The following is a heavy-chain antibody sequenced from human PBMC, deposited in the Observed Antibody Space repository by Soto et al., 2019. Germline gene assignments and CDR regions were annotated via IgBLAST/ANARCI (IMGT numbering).Heavy chain of an antibody. CDR3: GARSRPHAFDI. Sequence: PGGSLRLSCAASGFTFSRYGMHWVRQAPGEGLEWVAVISYDGSKKYYADSVKGRFTISRDNSKTTLYLEMNSLRAEDTAVYYCGARSRPHAFDIWGQGTMVTVSS. CDR1: GFTFSRYG. J-gene: IGHJ3*02. D-gene: IGHD2-2*01. V-gene: IGHV3-30*03. CDR2: ISYDGSKK.